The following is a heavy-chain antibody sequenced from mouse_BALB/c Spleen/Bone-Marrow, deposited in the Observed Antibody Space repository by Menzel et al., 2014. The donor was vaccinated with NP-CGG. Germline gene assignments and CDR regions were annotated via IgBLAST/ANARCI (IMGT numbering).Heavy chain of an antibody. Sequence: EVKLQESGPGLVKPSQTVSLTCTVTGISITTGNYRWSWIRQFPGNKPEWIGYIYYSGTITYNPSLTSRTTITRDTSKNQFFLEMNSLTAEDTATYYCARYGNYFDYWGQGTTLTVSS. D-gene: IGHD2-1*01. J-gene: IGHJ2*01. CDR2: IYYSGTI. V-gene: IGHV3-5*02. CDR3: ARYGNYFDY. CDR1: GISITTGNYR.